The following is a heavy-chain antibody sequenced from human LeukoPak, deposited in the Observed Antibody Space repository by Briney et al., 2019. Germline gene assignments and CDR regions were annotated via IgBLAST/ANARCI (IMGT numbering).Heavy chain of an antibody. Sequence: PGGSLRLSCAASGFTFSNAWMSWVRQAPGKGLEWVGRIKSKTDGGTTDYAAPVKGRFTISRDDSKNTLYLQMNSLRTEDTAVYYCTTAPIAVAGNDYWGQGTLVTVSS. V-gene: IGHV3-15*01. CDR3: TTAPIAVAGNDY. CDR2: IKSKTDGGTT. J-gene: IGHJ4*02. CDR1: GFTFSNAW. D-gene: IGHD6-19*01.